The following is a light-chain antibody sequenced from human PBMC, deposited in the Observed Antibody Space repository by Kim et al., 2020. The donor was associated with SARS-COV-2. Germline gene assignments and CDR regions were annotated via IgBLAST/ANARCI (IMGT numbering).Light chain of an antibody. V-gene: IGLV1-40*01. Sequence: QSVLTQPPSVSGAPGQRVAISCTGSSSNIGAGYDVHWYQLLVGSAPKVVIYGNNKEASGISDRFSGSKSGTSASLAITGLRVDDEAEYFCQSYDSTLGLWVFGGGTQLTVL. J-gene: IGLJ3*02. CDR2: GNN. CDR3: QSYDSTLGLWV. CDR1: SSNIGAGYD.